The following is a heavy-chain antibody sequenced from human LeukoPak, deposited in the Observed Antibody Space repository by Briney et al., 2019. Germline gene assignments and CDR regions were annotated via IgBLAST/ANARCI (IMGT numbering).Heavy chain of an antibody. CDR2: IYYSGCA. Sequence: PSETLSLTCTVSGGSISNYYWNWIRQPPGKGLEWIGYIYYSGCANYNPSLKSRVTISVDTSNNQFSLKLSSVTAADTAVYYCASFVFWSGYPFDYWGQGALVTVSS. V-gene: IGHV4-59*01. J-gene: IGHJ4*02. CDR3: ASFVFWSGYPFDY. D-gene: IGHD3-3*01. CDR1: GGSISNYY.